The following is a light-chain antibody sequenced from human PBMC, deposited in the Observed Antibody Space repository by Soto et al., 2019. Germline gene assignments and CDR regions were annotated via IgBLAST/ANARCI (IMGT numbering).Light chain of an antibody. J-gene: IGKJ1*01. Sequence: DIQMTQSPSTLSASVGHRVTITCRANQSFSSRLAWYQQKPGKAPKLLIYKASTLESGVPSRFSGSASGTESTLTISSLQPDDFATYYCKEDYNYSAGMFGQGTKVEI. CDR1: QSFSSR. CDR3: KEDYNYSAGM. CDR2: KAS. V-gene: IGKV1-5*03.